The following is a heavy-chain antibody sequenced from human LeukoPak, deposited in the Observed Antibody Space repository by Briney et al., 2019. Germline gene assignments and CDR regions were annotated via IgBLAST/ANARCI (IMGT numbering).Heavy chain of an antibody. V-gene: IGHV3-11*03. J-gene: IGHJ6*03. D-gene: IGHD5-24*01. CDR1: GFTFSDYY. CDR3: ARSGTGGGHNFAAYVGYYYYMDV. Sequence: PGGSLRLSCAASGFTFSDYYMSWIRQAPGKGLEWVSSISSSSSYIYYADSVKGRFTISRDNAKNSLYLQMNSLRAEDTAVYYCARSGTGGGHNFAAYVGYYYYMDVWGKGTTVTISS. CDR2: ISSSSSYI.